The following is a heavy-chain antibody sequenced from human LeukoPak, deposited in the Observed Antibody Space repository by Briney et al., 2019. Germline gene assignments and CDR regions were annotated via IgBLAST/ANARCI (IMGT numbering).Heavy chain of an antibody. CDR2: FDPEDGET. V-gene: IGHV1-24*01. D-gene: IGHD6-13*01. J-gene: IGHJ4*02. CDR1: GYTFTSYF. CDR3: ATLSSSWYGYYFDY. Sequence: ASVKVSCTASGYTFTSYFMHWVRQAPGKGLEWMGGFDPEDGETIYAQKFQGRVTMTEDTSTDTAYMELSSLRSEDTAVYYCATLSSSWYGYYFDYWGQGTLVTVSS.